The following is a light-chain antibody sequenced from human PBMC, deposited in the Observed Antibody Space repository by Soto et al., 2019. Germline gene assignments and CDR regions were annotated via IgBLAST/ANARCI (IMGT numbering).Light chain of an antibody. CDR2: DAS. J-gene: IGKJ5*01. V-gene: IGKV1-13*02. CDR3: QQFNSYPIT. CDR1: QGISSA. Sequence: AIQLTQSPSSLSASVGDRVTITCRASQGISSALAWYQQKPGKALKLLIYDASSLESGVPSRFSGSGSGTDFTLTISSLQPEDFATYYCQQFNSYPITCGKGHDWRLN.